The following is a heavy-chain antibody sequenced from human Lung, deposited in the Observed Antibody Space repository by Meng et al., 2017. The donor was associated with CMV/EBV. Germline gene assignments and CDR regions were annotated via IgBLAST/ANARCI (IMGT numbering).Heavy chain of an antibody. CDR2: IYTGGIT. V-gene: IGHV3-53*01. J-gene: IGHJ6*01. D-gene: IGHD2-8*02. Sequence: GGSLRLXCAASGFSVNSNFMNWVRQALGKGLEWVSVIYTGGITYYADSVKGRFTISRDNSKNTVHLQMNNLRPRDTAVYYCARDLRPSGGGMDVWGQGNTVNGAS. CDR1: GFSVNSNF. CDR3: ARDLRPSGGGMDV.